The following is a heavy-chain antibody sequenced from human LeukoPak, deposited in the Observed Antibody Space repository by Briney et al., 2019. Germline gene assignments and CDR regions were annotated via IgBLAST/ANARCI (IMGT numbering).Heavy chain of an antibody. V-gene: IGHV3-21*01. CDR2: ISSSSSYI. Sequence: GGSLRLSCAASGFTFSSYWMHWVRQAPGKGLEWVSSISSSSSYIYYADSVKGRFTISRDNAKNSLYLQMNSLRAEDTAVYYCARWDGVAAAGPDAFDIWGQGTMVTVSS. J-gene: IGHJ3*02. D-gene: IGHD6-13*01. CDR3: ARWDGVAAAGPDAFDI. CDR1: GFTFSSYW.